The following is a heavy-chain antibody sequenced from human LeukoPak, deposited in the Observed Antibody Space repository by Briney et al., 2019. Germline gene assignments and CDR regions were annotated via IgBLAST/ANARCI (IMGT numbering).Heavy chain of an antibody. V-gene: IGHV4-30-2*01. Sequence: PSETLSLTCTVSGGSISSGGYYWSWIRQPPGKGLEWVGYIYHSGSTYYNPSLKSRVTISVDRSKNQFSLKLSSVTAADTAVYYCARDRDDFWSGYLNYYYYYMDVWGKGTTVTVSS. CDR2: IYHSGST. D-gene: IGHD3-3*01. CDR3: ARDRDDFWSGYLNYYYYYMDV. J-gene: IGHJ6*03. CDR1: GGSISSGGYY.